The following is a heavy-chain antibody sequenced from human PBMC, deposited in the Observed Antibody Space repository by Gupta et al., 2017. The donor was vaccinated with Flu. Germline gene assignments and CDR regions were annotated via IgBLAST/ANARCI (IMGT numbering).Heavy chain of an antibody. CDR2: IYWNDDK. CDR3: AHSYAEYDDSTGPRIFDY. Sequence: QITLKESGPTVVKPTQTLTLTCSFSGFSLSTTGVGVGWIRQPPGKALEWLALIYWNDDKRYSPSLKTRLIITKDTSKNQVVRTMTKMDPVDTATYYCAHSYAEYDDSTGPRIFDYWGQGTLVTVSS. CDR1: GFSLSTTGVG. V-gene: IGHV2-5*01. J-gene: IGHJ4*02. D-gene: IGHD3-22*01.